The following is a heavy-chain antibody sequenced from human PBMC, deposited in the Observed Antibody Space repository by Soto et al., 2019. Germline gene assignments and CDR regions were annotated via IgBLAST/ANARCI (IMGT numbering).Heavy chain of an antibody. CDR3: ARGGGEDDYVWGSYRYAAFDI. J-gene: IGHJ3*02. CDR1: GFTFSDYY. D-gene: IGHD3-16*02. V-gene: IGHV3-11*01. CDR2: ISSSGSTI. Sequence: GGSLRLSCAASGFTFSDYYMSWIRQAPGKGLEWVSYISSSGSTIYCADSVKGRFTISRDNAKNSLYLQMNSLRAEDTAVYYCARGGGEDDYVWGSYRYAAFDIWGQGTMVTVSS.